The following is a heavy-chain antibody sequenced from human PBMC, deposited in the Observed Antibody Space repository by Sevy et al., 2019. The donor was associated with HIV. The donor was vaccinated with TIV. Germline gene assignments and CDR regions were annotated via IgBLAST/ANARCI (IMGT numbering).Heavy chain of an antibody. V-gene: IGHV4-30-4*01. CDR3: XXXXXXXHGPFDY. D-gene: IGHD2-8*01. CDR2: IHFSGGT. J-gene: IGHJ4*02. CDR1: GGSISSSDSY. Sequence: SETLSLTCTVSGGSISSSDSYWSWIRQPPGKGLEWIGYIHFSGGTYYNPFLKSRVAMSVDTSERQFSLRLSFMTAAXXXXXXXXXXXXXXHGPFDYWGQGALVTVFS.